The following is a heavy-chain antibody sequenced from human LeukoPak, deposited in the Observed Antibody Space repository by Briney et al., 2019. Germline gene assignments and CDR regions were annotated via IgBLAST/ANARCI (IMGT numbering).Heavy chain of an antibody. D-gene: IGHD5-12*01. V-gene: IGHV4-59*01. CDR2: IYHSWST. Sequence: SETLSLTCTVSGGSISSYYWSWIRQPPGKGLEWIGYIYHSWSTKYNPSLKSRVTISVDTSKNQFSLKMSSVTAADTAVYYCARDGYSGNDGLWGQGTLVTVSS. CDR1: GGSISSYY. J-gene: IGHJ4*02. CDR3: ARDGYSGNDGL.